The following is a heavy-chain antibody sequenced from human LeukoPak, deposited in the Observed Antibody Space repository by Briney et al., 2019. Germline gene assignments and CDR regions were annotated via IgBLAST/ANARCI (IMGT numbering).Heavy chain of an antibody. J-gene: IGHJ4*02. V-gene: IGHV4-59*08. Sequence: SETLSLTCTVSGGSISSYYWSWIRQPPGKGLEWIGYIFYNGSTNYNHSLKSRVTISVDTSQNQFSLRLSSVTAADTAVYYCARHQSKRRVAPVDYWGQGTLVTVSS. CDR1: GGSISSYY. CDR2: IFYNGST. D-gene: IGHD1-1*01. CDR3: ARHQSKRRVAPVDY.